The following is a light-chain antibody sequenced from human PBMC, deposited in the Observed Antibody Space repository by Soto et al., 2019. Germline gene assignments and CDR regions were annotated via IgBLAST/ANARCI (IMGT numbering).Light chain of an antibody. Sequence: QSALTQPASVSGSPGQSITISCTGTSSDIGAFTFVSWYQQHPGKVPKLMIFDVNRRPSGVSDRFSGSKSGNTASLTISGLKAEDEGDYYCSSYTTSSTHFFGSGTKVTVL. CDR2: DVN. V-gene: IGLV2-14*03. CDR3: SSYTTSSTHF. CDR1: SSDIGAFTF. J-gene: IGLJ1*01.